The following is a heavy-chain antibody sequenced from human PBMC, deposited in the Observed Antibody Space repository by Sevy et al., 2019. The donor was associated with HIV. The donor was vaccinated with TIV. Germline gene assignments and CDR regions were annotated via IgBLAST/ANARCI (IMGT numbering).Heavy chain of an antibody. J-gene: IGHJ5*02. Sequence: GESLKISCKASGYTFTGYYMHWVRQAPGQGLEWMGWINANSGGTKYAQNFQGRVSMTRDTSISTAYMELSRLRSDDTAGYYCAREPVYCSGVTCKPGGWFDPWGQGTLVTVSS. CDR1: GYTFTGYY. V-gene: IGHV1-2*02. CDR2: INANSGGT. CDR3: AREPVYCSGVTCKPGGWFDP. D-gene: IGHD2-15*01.